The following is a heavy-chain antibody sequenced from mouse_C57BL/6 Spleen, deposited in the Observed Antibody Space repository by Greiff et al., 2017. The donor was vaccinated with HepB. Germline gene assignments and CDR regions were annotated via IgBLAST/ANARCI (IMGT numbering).Heavy chain of an antibody. J-gene: IGHJ2*01. D-gene: IGHD2-5*01. CDR1: GYTFTSYW. V-gene: IGHV1-7*01. Sequence: QVQLKESGAELAKPGASVKLSCKASGYTFTSYWMHWVKQRPGQGLEWIGYINPSSGYTKYNQKFKDKATLTADKSSSTAYMQLSSLTYEDSAVYYCARPYSNYSYYFDCWGQGTTLTVSS. CDR2: INPSSGYT. CDR3: ARPYSNYSYYFDC.